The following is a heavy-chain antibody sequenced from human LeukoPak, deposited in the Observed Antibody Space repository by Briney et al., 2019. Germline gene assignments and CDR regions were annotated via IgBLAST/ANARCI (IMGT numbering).Heavy chain of an antibody. CDR3: ARGLTYYYGSGSYGDYWFDP. D-gene: IGHD3-10*01. V-gene: IGHV4-30-2*01. CDR1: GGSISSGGYS. Sequence: SQTLSLTCAVSGGSISSGGYSWSWIRQPPGKGLEWIGYIYHSGSTYYNPPLKSRVTISVDRSKNQFPLKLSSVTAADTAVYYCARGLTYYYGSGSYGDYWFDPWGQGTLVTVSS. CDR2: IYHSGST. J-gene: IGHJ5*02.